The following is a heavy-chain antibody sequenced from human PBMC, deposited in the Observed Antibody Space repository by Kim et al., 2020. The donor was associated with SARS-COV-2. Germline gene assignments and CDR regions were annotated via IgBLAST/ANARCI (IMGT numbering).Heavy chain of an antibody. CDR1: GGSFSGYY. CDR2: INHSGST. V-gene: IGHV4-34*01. J-gene: IGHJ4*02. Sequence: SETLSLTCAVYGGSFSGYYWSWIRQPPGKGLEWIGEINHSGSTNYNPSLKSRVTISVDTSKNQFSLKLSSVTAADTAVYYCARLPMGAFDYWGQGTLVTVSS. D-gene: IGHD3-10*01. CDR3: ARLPMGAFDY.